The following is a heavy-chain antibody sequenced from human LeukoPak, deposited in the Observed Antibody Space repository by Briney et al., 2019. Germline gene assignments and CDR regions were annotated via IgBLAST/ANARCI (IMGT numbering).Heavy chain of an antibody. CDR3: ARALRTVWGYYFDY. CDR1: GFTFSSYA. CDR2: ISSSGNTI. D-gene: IGHD4-17*01. J-gene: IGHJ4*02. V-gene: IGHV3-48*03. Sequence: PGGSLRLSCAASGFTFSSYAMHWVRQAPGKGLEWVSYISSSGNTIYYADSVKGRFTISRDNAKNSLYLLMNSLRAEDTAVYYCARALRTVWGYYFDYWGQGTLVTVSS.